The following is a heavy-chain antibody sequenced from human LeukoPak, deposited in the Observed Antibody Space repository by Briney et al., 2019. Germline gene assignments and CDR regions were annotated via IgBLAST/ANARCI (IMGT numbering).Heavy chain of an antibody. Sequence: PGGSLTLSCAASGFTVSTNYMNWVRQAPGKGLEWVSILYSGSDTCYSDSVKGRFTISRDDSRNTLFLHMTSLKAEDTAIYYCARVGDHFHWFLDLWGRGTLVGVSS. CDR1: GFTVSTNY. J-gene: IGHJ2*01. CDR2: LYSGSDT. V-gene: IGHV3-53*01. CDR3: ARVGDHFHWFLDL. D-gene: IGHD2-21*01.